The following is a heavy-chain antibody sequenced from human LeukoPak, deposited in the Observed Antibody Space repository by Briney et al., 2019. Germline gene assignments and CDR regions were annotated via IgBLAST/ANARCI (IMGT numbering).Heavy chain of an antibody. Sequence: PGGSLRLSCAASGFTVSSNYMSWVSQAPGKGLEWVSVIYSGGSTYYADSVKGRFTISRDNSKNTLYLQMNSLRAEDTAVYYCARAGQRAYFDYWGQGTLVTVSS. V-gene: IGHV3-66*02. CDR2: IYSGGST. J-gene: IGHJ4*02. CDR3: ARAGQRAYFDY. CDR1: GFTVSSNY.